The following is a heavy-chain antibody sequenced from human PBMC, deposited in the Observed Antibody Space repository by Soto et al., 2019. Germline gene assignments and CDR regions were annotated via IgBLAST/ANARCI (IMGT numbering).Heavy chain of an antibody. J-gene: IGHJ6*02. CDR2: IYHSGST. V-gene: IGHV4-30-2*01. CDR1: GGSISSGGYS. Sequence: QLQLQESGSGLVKPSQTLSLTCAVSGGSISSGGYSWSWIRQPPGKGLEWIGYIYHSGSTYYNPSLKSRVTISVDRSKNQFSLKLSSVTAADTAVYYCARGGAYCSSTSCHAVSSYYYYGMDVWGQGTTVTVSS. D-gene: IGHD2-2*01. CDR3: ARGGAYCSSTSCHAVSSYYYYGMDV.